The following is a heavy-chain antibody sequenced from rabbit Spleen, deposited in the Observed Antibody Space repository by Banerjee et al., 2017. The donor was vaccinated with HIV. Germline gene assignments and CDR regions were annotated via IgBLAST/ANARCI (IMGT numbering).Heavy chain of an antibody. CDR1: GFDFSNYG. CDR2: IEPIFGRT. J-gene: IGHJ4*01. D-gene: IGHD3-1*01. CDR3: ASDIRGHGGFGL. Sequence: QEQLVESGGGLVQPGGSLKLSCKASGFDFSNYGMSWVRQTPGKGLEWIGYIEPIFGRTYYASWVDGRFTISKTSSTTVTLQMTSLTAADTATYFCASDIRGHGGFGLWGPGTLVTVS. V-gene: IGHV1S39*01.